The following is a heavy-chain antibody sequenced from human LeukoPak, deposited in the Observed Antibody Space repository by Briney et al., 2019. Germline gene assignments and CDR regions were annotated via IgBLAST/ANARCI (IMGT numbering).Heavy chain of an antibody. J-gene: IGHJ4*02. V-gene: IGHV3-73*01. Sequence: GGSLRLSCAASGFILSGSDMHWVRQASGKGLEWIGRTRTKVKNYATAYAASVRGRFTLSRDDSNNMAYLQMNSLKTEDTALYFCTAFTDRPSDHWSQGTLVTVSS. CDR2: TRTKVKNYAT. CDR1: GFILSGSD. CDR3: TAFTDRPSDH.